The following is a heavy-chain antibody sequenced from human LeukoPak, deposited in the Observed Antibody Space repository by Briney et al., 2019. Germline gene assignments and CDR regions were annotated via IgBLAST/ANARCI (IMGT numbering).Heavy chain of an antibody. D-gene: IGHD3-22*01. CDR3: AKDEGEYYYDSSGYDY. Sequence: PGGSLRLSCAASGFTFSSYAMHWVRQAPGKGLEWVANIKQDGSEKYYVDSVKGRFTISRDNAKNSLYLQMNSLRAEDTAVYYCAKDEGEYYYDSSGYDYWGQGTLVTVSS. CDR1: GFTFSSYA. CDR2: IKQDGSEK. J-gene: IGHJ4*02. V-gene: IGHV3-7*03.